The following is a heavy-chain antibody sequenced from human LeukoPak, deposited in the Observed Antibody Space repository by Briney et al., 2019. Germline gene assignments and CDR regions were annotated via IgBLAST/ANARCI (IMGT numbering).Heavy chain of an antibody. Sequence: GGSLRLSCAASGFTFSSYWMSWVRQAPGKGLEWVANIKQDGSEKYYVDSVKGRFTISRDNAKNSLYLQMNSLRAEDTAVYYCARDLTMVIDAFDIWGQGTMVTVSS. J-gene: IGHJ3*02. CDR3: ARDLTMVIDAFDI. CDR1: GFTFSSYW. CDR2: IKQDGSEK. D-gene: IGHD4/OR15-4a*01. V-gene: IGHV3-7*01.